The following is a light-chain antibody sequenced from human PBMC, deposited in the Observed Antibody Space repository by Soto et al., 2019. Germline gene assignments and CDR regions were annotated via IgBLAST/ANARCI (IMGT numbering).Light chain of an antibody. CDR3: QQYGSSPIT. V-gene: IGKV3-20*01. CDR1: HFVSSRN. J-gene: IGKJ5*01. Sequence: EIVLTQSPGTLSLSAGESATLLCRASHFVSSRNLAWYQQKPGQAPRLLIYGASSRAPGIPDRFSGSGSGTDFTLTITPLEPEDCVGDCSQQYGSSPITSGERSRPAIK. CDR2: GAS.